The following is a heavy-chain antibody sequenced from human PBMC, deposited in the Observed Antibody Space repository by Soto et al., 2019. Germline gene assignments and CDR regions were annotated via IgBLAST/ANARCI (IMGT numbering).Heavy chain of an antibody. CDR1: GGSFSGYC. CDR2: INRSGST. CDR3: ARSLPYYGSGSYYNRGRWFDP. Sequence: PSETLSLTCAVYGGSFSGYCWSWIRQPPGKGLEWIGEINRSGSTNYNPSLKSRVTISVDTSKNQFSLKLSSVTAADTAVYYCARSLPYYGSGSYYNRGRWFDPWGQGTLVTVSS. V-gene: IGHV4-34*01. D-gene: IGHD3-10*01. J-gene: IGHJ5*02.